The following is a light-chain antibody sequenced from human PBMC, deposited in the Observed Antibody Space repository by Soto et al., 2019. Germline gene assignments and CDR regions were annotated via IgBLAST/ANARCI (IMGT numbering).Light chain of an antibody. Sequence: DIPMTPSPSTLSASVGDRVTITCRASQSISSWLARYQQKPGKAPKLLIYDASSLESGVPSRFSGSGSGKEFTLTISSLQPDDFATYYCQQYNSYPWTFGQGTKVEIK. V-gene: IGKV1-5*01. J-gene: IGKJ1*01. CDR2: DAS. CDR1: QSISSW. CDR3: QQYNSYPWT.